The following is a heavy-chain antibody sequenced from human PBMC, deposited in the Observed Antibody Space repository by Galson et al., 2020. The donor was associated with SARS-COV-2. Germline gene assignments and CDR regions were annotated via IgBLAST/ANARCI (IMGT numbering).Heavy chain of an antibody. J-gene: IGHJ3*02. Sequence: VKVSCKASGYTFTGYYMHWVRQAPGQGLEWMGWLNPNSGGTNYAQKFQGRVTMTRDTSISIAYMELSRLRSDDTAVYYCARDGTAMVTNGFDIWGQGTMVTVSS. V-gene: IGHV1-2*02. CDR3: ARDGTAMVTNGFDI. CDR2: LNPNSGGT. CDR1: GYTFTGYY. D-gene: IGHD5-18*01.